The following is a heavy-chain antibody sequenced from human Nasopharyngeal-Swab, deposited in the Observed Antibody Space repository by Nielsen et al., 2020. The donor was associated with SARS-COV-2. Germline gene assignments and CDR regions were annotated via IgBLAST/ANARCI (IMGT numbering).Heavy chain of an antibody. CDR3: AKERYQSGLGKYPRDFDQ. CDR2: MSFDGSDE. V-gene: IGHV3-30*18. D-gene: IGHD3-10*01. Sequence: GESLKISCAASAFTFTNYGIHWVRQAPGKGLEWVAIMSFDGSDEYYADSVKGRFTISRDISKNTLYLQMNSLRPEDTAVYYCAKERYQSGLGKYPRDFDQWGQGTLVTVSS. CDR1: AFTFTNYG. J-gene: IGHJ4*02.